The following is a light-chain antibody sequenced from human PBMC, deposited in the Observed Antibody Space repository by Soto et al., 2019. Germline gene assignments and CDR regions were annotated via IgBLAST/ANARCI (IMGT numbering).Light chain of an antibody. CDR1: HDIDNF. Sequence: DIRMTQSPPSLSAFVGDKVTITCRASHDIDNFLAWYHQKPGEVPKLLIYAASTLESRASSRFSGSGAGTVFTLTISSLQPEDVGSYYCQRYDSVPRTFGQGTKVEVK. CDR3: QRYDSVPRT. J-gene: IGKJ1*01. CDR2: AAS. V-gene: IGKV1-27*01.